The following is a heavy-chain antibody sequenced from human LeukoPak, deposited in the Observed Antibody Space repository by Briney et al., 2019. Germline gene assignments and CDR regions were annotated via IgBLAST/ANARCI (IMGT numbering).Heavy chain of an antibody. CDR1: GFTFSDYY. Sequence: GGSLRLSCAASGFTFSDYYMSWIRQAPGKGLEWVSYISSSSSYTNYADSVKGRFTISRDNAKNSLYLQMNSLRAEDTAVYYRARGKPEYSSSWYYFDYWGQGTLVTVSS. CDR2: ISSSSSYT. J-gene: IGHJ4*02. CDR3: ARGKPEYSSSWYYFDY. V-gene: IGHV3-11*06. D-gene: IGHD6-13*01.